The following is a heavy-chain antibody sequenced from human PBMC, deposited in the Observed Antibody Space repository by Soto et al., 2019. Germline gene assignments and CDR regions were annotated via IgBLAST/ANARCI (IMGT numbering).Heavy chain of an antibody. CDR1: GGSINNYY. Sequence: SETLSLTCSVTGGSINNYYWSWVRQSAGKGLEWIGRVFATGTTDYNPSLKGRVTISVDTSKNQFSLSLRSVTAADTAIYYCARDFNSIFDDFADMRWNFDPWGQGTLVTAPQ. CDR3: ARDFNSIFDDFADMRWNFDP. J-gene: IGHJ5*02. V-gene: IGHV4-4*07. D-gene: IGHD3-3*02. CDR2: VFATGTT.